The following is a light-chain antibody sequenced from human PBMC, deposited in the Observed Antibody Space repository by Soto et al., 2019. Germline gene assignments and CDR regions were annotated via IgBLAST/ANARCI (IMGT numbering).Light chain of an antibody. CDR3: QQYNNWPPWT. J-gene: IGKJ1*01. Sequence: EIVMTQSPATLSVSPGERATLSCRASQSVSSNLAWYQQKPGQAPRLLIYGASTRATGIPARFSGSGSGTEFTLTISGVQSEDSAVYYCQQYNNWPPWTFGQGTKVEIK. V-gene: IGKV3-15*01. CDR1: QSVSSN. CDR2: GAS.